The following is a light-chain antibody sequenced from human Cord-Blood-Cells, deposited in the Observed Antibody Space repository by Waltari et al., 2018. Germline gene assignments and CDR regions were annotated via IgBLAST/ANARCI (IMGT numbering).Light chain of an antibody. CDR2: EGS. CDR1: SSDVGSYNL. J-gene: IGLJ1*01. CDR3: CSYAGSITYV. V-gene: IGLV2-23*01. Sequence: QSALTQPASVSGSPGQSITISCTGTSSDVGSYNLVSWYQQHPGKAPKLMIYEGSKRPSGVSNRFSGSKSCNTASLTISGLQAEDEADYYGCSYAGSITYVFGTGTKVTVL.